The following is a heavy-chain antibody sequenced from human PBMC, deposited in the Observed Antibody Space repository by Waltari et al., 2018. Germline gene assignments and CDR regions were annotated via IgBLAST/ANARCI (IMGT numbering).Heavy chain of an antibody. Sequence: QITLKESGPTLVKPTQTLTLTCTFSGFSLSTSGVGVGWLRQPPGKALEWLALIYWNDDKRYSPSLKSRITITKDTSKNQVVLTMTNMDPVDTATYYCARTYCSSTSCYIFFDYWGQGTLVTVSS. CDR2: IYWNDDK. CDR3: ARTYCSSTSCYIFFDY. J-gene: IGHJ4*02. CDR1: GFSLSTSGVG. D-gene: IGHD2-2*02. V-gene: IGHV2-5*01.